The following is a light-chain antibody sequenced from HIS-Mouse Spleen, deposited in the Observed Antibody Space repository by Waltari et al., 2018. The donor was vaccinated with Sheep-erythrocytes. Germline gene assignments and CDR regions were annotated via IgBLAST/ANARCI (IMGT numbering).Light chain of an antibody. CDR2: DAS. V-gene: IGKV1D-13*01. Sequence: AVQLTQSPSSLSASVGDRVPITCRASQRISSALAWYQQKPGKAPKLLNYDASSLESGVPSRFSGSGSGTDFTLTISSLQPEDFATYYCQQFNNYPRTFGQGTKVEIK. CDR1: QRISSA. CDR3: QQFNNYPRT. J-gene: IGKJ1*01.